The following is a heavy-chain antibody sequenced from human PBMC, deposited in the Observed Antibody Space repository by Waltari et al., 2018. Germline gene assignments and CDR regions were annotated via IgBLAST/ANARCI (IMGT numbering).Heavy chain of an antibody. V-gene: IGHV4-39*02. CDR3: AKHGITTTNWSKTSHSWFGP. Sequence: QLQLLESGPGLVKPSETLSLTCAVSGDSINSDIYYWAWIRQPPGKGLEWIGSVDYNGDTYYTPSLKSRVTISADASRNRFSLGLSSVTAADTGFYYCAKHGITTTNWSKTSHSWFGPWGQGILVTVSS. CDR1: GDSINSDIYY. D-gene: IGHD1-1*01. CDR2: VDYNGDT. J-gene: IGHJ5*02.